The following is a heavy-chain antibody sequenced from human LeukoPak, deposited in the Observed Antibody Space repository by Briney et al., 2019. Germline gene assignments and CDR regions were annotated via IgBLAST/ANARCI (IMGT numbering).Heavy chain of an antibody. D-gene: IGHD3-22*01. CDR2: MNPNSGNT. Sequence: ASVKVSCKASGYTFTSYDINWVRQATGQGLEWMGWMNPNSGNTGYAQKFQGRVTITRNTSISTAYMELSSLRSEDTAVYYCARGVSSGFPYYFDYWGQGTLVTVSS. CDR1: GYTFTSYD. V-gene: IGHV1-8*03. CDR3: ARGVSSGFPYYFDY. J-gene: IGHJ4*02.